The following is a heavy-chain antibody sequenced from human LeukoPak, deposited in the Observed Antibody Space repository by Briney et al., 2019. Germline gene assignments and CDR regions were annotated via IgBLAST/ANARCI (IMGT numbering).Heavy chain of an antibody. CDR2: INWNGGST. V-gene: IGHV3-20*04. CDR3: ARAYYDSSGYLTSDY. D-gene: IGHD3-22*01. CDR1: GFTFDDYG. J-gene: IGHJ4*02. Sequence: GGSLRLSCAASGFTFDDYGMSWVRQAPGKGLEWVSGINWNGGSTGYADSVKGRFTISRDNAKNSLYLQMNSLRAEDTALYYSARAYYDSSGYLTSDYWGQGTLVTVSS.